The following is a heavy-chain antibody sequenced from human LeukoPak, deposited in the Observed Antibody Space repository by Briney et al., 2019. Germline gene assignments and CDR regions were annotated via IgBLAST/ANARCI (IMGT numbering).Heavy chain of an antibody. CDR1: GFTFSNYW. J-gene: IGHJ6*02. CDR2: IKEDGSEK. V-gene: IGHV3-7*03. CDR3: AHDAAQQQLSNLFYGMDV. Sequence: GGSLRLSCAASGFTFSNYWMHWVRQAPGKGLEWVANIKEDGSEKQYVDSVKGRFAISRDNAKNSLYLQINSLRAEDTAVYYCAHDAAQQQLSNLFYGMDVWGQGTTVTVSS. D-gene: IGHD6-13*01.